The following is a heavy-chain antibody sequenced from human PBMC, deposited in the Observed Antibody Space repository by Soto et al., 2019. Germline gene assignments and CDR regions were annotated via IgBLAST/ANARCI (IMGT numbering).Heavy chain of an antibody. J-gene: IGHJ4*02. V-gene: IGHV4-30-2*01. D-gene: IGHD4-4*01. CDR2: IYHSGST. CDR3: ARGWYSNYANFDY. CDR1: GGSISSGGYS. Sequence: QLQLQESGSGLVKPSQTLSLTCAVYGGSISSGGYSWSWIRQPPGKVLEWIGYIYHSGSTFYNPSLKSRVNISVDRAKNQFSLKVSSVTTADTAVYYCARGWYSNYANFDYLGQGTLVTVSS.